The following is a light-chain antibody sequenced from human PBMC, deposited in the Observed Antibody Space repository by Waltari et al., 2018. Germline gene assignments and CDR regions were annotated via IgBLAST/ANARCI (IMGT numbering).Light chain of an antibody. CDR2: DAS. CDR3: QQYYSSST. V-gene: IGKV1-5*01. CDR1: LSISTW. Sequence: DIQMTQSPSTLSASVGYTIAITCRASLSISTWLAWYQQKPGKAPKLLIYDASSLESGVPSTFSGSGSGTEFTLTISSLQPDDFATYFCQQYYSSSTFGQGTKVEIK. J-gene: IGKJ1*01.